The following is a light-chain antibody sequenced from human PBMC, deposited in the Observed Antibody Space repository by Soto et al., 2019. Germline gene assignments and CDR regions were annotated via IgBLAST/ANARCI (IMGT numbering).Light chain of an antibody. CDR2: DAS. Sequence: EILMTQSPATLSVSPGGRATLSCRSSQSVSTNLAWYQQKPGQPPSLLIYDASTRATGIPARFSGSGSGTDFTLTITSLQSEDFALYYCQRYDDWPLTFGGGTKVEIK. CDR1: QSVSTN. CDR3: QRYDDWPLT. J-gene: IGKJ4*01. V-gene: IGKV3D-15*01.